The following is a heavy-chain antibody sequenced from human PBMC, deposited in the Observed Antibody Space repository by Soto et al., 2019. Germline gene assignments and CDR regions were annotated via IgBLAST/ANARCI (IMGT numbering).Heavy chain of an antibody. Sequence: QVQLVESGGGVVQPGRSLRLSCAASGFTFSNYDMHWVRQAPGKGLEWVAVISYDGSNKYYADSVKGRFTISRDNSKNTLYLHMNSLRAEGTAVYYLHLSDYSKETGYYYYMDVWGKGTTVTVSS. CDR2: ISYDGSNK. D-gene: IGHD4-4*01. CDR1: GFTFSNYD. J-gene: IGHJ6*03. V-gene: IGHV3-30*03. CDR3: HLSDYSKETGYYYYMDV.